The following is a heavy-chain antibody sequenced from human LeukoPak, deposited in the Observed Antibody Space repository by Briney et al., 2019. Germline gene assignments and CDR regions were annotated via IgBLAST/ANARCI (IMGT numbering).Heavy chain of an antibody. V-gene: IGHV1-69-2*01. Sequence: ASVKISCKVSGDTFTDYYMHWVQQAPGKGLEWMGLVDPEDGETIYAEKFQGRVTITADTSTDTAYMELSSLRSEDTAVYYCATGPQTGRHNWCDPCGQGTLVTVSS. D-gene: IGHD1-1*01. J-gene: IGHJ5*02. CDR1: GDTFTDYY. CDR2: VDPEDGET. CDR3: ATGPQTGRHNWCDP.